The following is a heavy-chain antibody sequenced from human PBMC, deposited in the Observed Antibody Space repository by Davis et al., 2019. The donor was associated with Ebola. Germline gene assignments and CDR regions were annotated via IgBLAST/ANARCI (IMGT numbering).Heavy chain of an antibody. CDR3: AKPRWPTMIIASWFDP. J-gene: IGHJ5*02. V-gene: IGHV3-53*05. CDR1: GFTVSSNY. D-gene: IGHD3-22*01. CDR2: IYSGGST. Sequence: GGSLRLSCAASGFTVSSNYMSWVRQAPGKGLEWVSVIYSGGSTYYADSVKGRFTISSDNSKNTLYLQMNSLRAEDTAVYYCAKPRWPTMIIASWFDPWGQGTLVTVSS.